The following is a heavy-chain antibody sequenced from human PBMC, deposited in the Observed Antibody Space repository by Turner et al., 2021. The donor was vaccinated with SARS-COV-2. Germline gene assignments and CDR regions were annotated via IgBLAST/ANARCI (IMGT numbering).Heavy chain of an antibody. D-gene: IGHD3-16*02. J-gene: IGHJ4*02. Sequence: QMQLVQSGAEVKKPGASVKVSCTASGYNFTSYDINWVRQATGHGLEWMGWMSPNSGNTGYAQKFQGRVTMTRNTSISTAYMELSSLRSEDTAVYYCARGMFRFGGVIVRPFDYWGQGTLVTVSS. V-gene: IGHV1-8*01. CDR2: MSPNSGNT. CDR3: ARGMFRFGGVIVRPFDY. CDR1: GYNFTSYD.